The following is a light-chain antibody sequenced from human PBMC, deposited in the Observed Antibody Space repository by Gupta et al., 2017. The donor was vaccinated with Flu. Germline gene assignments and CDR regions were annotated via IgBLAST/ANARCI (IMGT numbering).Light chain of an antibody. V-gene: IGKV3-15*01. CDR1: QSVTTK. Sequence: VFSQSPATLSVSPGERATLSCKSSQSVTTKLAWYQQKPGQAPRLIIHGASSRATGIPARFSGSGSETEFTLTISSLQSEDSAVYYCQHYYSWPYTFGQGTRLEVK. CDR2: GAS. CDR3: QHYYSWPYT. J-gene: IGKJ2*01.